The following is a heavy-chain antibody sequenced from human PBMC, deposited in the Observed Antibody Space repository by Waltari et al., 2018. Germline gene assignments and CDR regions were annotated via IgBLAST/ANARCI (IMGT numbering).Heavy chain of an antibody. Sequence: QVQLVQSGAEVKKPGSSVKVSCKASGGTFSSYTISWVRQAPGQGVEWMGRNIPILGIANYAQKVQGRVTSTADESTSTAYMELSSLRSEDTAVYYCASGYYGGNSVPDYWGQGTLVTVSS. CDR3: ASGYYGGNSVPDY. CDR2: NIPILGIA. V-gene: IGHV1-69*02. D-gene: IGHD4-17*01. CDR1: GGTFSSYT. J-gene: IGHJ4*02.